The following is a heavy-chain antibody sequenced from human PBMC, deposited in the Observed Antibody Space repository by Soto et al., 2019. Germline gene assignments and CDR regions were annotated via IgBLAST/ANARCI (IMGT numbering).Heavy chain of an antibody. V-gene: IGHV4-39*01. Sequence: PSETLSLTCTVSGGSISSSSYYWGWIRQPPGKGLEWIGSISYSGSTYYNPSLKSRMTISVDTSKNQFSLKLSSVTAADTAVYYCAGQAYYYDTSGPSIRASDIWGQGTMVTVSS. CDR3: AGQAYYYDTSGPSIRASDI. CDR2: ISYSGST. J-gene: IGHJ3*02. CDR1: GGSISSSSYY. D-gene: IGHD3-22*01.